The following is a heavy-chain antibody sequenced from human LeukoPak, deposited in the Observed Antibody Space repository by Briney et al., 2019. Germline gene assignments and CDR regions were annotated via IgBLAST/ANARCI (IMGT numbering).Heavy chain of an antibody. J-gene: IGHJ4*02. D-gene: IGHD3-22*01. CDR2: INHSGST. CDR1: GGSFSGYY. Sequence: SETLSLTCAVYGGSFSGYYWSWLRQPPGKGLEWIGEINHSGSTNYNPSLKSRVTISVDTSKNQFSLKLSSVTAADTAVYYCARVRGGRYYYDSSGYLSFDYWGQGTLVIVSS. CDR3: ARVRGGRYYYDSSGYLSFDY. V-gene: IGHV4-34*01.